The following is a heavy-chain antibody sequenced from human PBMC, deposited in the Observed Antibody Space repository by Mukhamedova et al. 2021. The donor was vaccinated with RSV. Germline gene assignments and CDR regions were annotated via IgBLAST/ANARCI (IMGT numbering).Heavy chain of an antibody. CDR2: INRDGSEK. J-gene: IGHJ4*02. Sequence: GLEWVANINRDGSEKYYVDSVKGRFTISRDNAENSVYLQMNTLRADDTAVYYCTRGYCSNTRCYGAGFDYWGQGTLVTVSS. D-gene: IGHD2-2*01. CDR3: TRGYCSNTRCYGAGFDY. V-gene: IGHV3-7*04.